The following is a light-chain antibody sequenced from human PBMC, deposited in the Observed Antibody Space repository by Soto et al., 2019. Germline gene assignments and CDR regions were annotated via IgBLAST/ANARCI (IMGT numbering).Light chain of an antibody. Sequence: QSVLTQPPSVSAAPGQKVTVSCSGSSSNIGNNYVSWYQHLPGTAPKLLIYDSDSRPSGIPDRFSGSKSGTSATLAITGLQTGDEADYYCGTWDSNLNVFVFGTGTQLTVL. CDR1: SSNIGNNY. V-gene: IGLV1-51*01. J-gene: IGLJ1*01. CDR3: GTWDSNLNVFV. CDR2: DSD.